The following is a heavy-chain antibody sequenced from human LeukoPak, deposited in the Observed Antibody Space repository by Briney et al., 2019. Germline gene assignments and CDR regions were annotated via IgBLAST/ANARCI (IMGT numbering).Heavy chain of an antibody. D-gene: IGHD3-16*01. V-gene: IGHV3-30*02. Sequence: GGSLRLSCAASGFIFSNYGMHWVRHSPDKGLEWMTFIRFDGSTQYYADSVKGRFTISRDNSKNTLYLQMNSLRAEDTAVYYCAKGLRYYSIDYWGQGTLVTVSS. CDR2: IRFDGSTQ. J-gene: IGHJ4*02. CDR1: GFIFSNYG. CDR3: AKGLRYYSIDY.